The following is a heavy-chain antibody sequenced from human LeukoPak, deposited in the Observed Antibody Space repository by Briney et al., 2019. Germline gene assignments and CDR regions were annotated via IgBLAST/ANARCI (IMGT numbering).Heavy chain of an antibody. Sequence: SETLSLTCTVSGGSISSYYWSWIRQPPGKGLEWIGYIYYGGSTNYNPSLKSRVTMSVDTSKNQFSLKLSSVTAADTAVYYCARDATVNLQLESSYYDFWSGYINWFDPWGQGTLVTVSS. D-gene: IGHD3-3*01. CDR2: IYYGGST. J-gene: IGHJ5*02. CDR3: ARDATVNLQLESSYYDFWSGYINWFDP. CDR1: GGSISSYY. V-gene: IGHV4-59*12.